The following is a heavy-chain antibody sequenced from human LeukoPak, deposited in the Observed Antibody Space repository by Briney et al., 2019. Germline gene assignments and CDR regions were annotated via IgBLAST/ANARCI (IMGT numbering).Heavy chain of an antibody. V-gene: IGHV4-39*01. Sequence: SETLSLTCTVSGGSISSISYYWGWIRQPLGKGLEWIGSIYYSGSTYYNPSLKSRVTISIDTSNNQFSLKLSSVTAADTAVYYCARLAAAGTEGWFDPWGQGTLVTVSS. CDR2: IYYSGST. CDR1: GGSISSISYY. CDR3: ARLAAAGTEGWFDP. D-gene: IGHD6-13*01. J-gene: IGHJ5*02.